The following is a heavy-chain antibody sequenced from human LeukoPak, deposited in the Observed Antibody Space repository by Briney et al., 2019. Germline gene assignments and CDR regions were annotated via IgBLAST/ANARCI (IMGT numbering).Heavy chain of an antibody. V-gene: IGHV1-8*01. CDR2: MNPDSGNT. CDR3: ARGAWPAVIATRWFDP. D-gene: IGHD2-2*01. J-gene: IGHJ5*02. Sequence: GASVKVSCKASGYTFTSYDINWVRQATGQRLEWMGWMNPDSGNTGYAQNFQGRVTMTRSTSTSTAYMELSSLRSEDTAVYYCARGAWPAVIATRWFDPWGQGTQVTVSS. CDR1: GYTFTSYD.